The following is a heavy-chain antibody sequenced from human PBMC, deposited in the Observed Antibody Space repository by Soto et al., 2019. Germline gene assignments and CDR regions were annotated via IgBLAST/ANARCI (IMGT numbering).Heavy chain of an antibody. D-gene: IGHD2-2*01. V-gene: IGHV1-8*01. CDR1: GYTFTSYD. J-gene: IGHJ4*02. Sequence: GASVKVSCKASGYTFTSYDINWVRQATGQGLEWMGWMNPNSGNTGYAQKFQGRVTMTRNTSISTAYMELSSLRSEDTAVYYCARDRGGSNSYPCVYWSRGNLVTVSS. CDR3: ARDRGGSNSYPCVY. CDR2: MNPNSGNT.